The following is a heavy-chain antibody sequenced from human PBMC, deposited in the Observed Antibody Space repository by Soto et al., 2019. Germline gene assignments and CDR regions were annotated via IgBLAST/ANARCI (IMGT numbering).Heavy chain of an antibody. CDR2: INSDGSST. V-gene: IGHV3-74*01. CDR1: GFTFSSYW. CDR3: ARVSFRGDHREFPFDY. J-gene: IGHJ4*02. Sequence: EVQLVESGGGLVQPGGSLRLSCAASGFTFSSYWMHWVRQAPGKWLVWVSRINSDGSSTSYADSVKGRFTISRDNAKNTLYLQMNSLRAEDTAVYYCARVSFRGDHREFPFDYWGQGTLVTVSS. D-gene: IGHD4-17*01.